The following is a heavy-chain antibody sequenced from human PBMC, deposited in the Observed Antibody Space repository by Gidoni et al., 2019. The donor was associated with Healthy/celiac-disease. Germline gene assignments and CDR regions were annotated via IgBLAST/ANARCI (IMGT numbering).Heavy chain of an antibody. CDR2: INAGNGNT. D-gene: IGHD3-10*01. Sequence: QVQLVQSGAEVKKPGASVKVSCKASGYTFTSYAMHWVRQAPGQRLEWMGWINAGNGNTKYSQKFQGRVTITRDTSASTAYMELSSLRSEDTAVYYCARDRSRFGELSDFRYWGQGTLVTVSS. V-gene: IGHV1-3*01. CDR1: GYTFTSYA. CDR3: ARDRSRFGELSDFRY. J-gene: IGHJ4*02.